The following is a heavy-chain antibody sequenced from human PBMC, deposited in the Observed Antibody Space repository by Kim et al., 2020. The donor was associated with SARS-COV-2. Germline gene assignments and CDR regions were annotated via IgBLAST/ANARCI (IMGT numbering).Heavy chain of an antibody. D-gene: IGHD6-19*01. CDR2: ISYEGSNK. V-gene: IGHV3-30*04. CDR1: GFTFSSYA. Sequence: GGSLRLSCAASGFTFSSYAMHWVRQAPGKGLEWVAVISYEGSNKYYVDSVKGRFTISRDNSKNTLYLQMNSLRAEDTALYYIARDQRLVPLYNWFDPWGQGTLVTVSS. J-gene: IGHJ5*02. CDR3: ARDQRLVPLYNWFDP.